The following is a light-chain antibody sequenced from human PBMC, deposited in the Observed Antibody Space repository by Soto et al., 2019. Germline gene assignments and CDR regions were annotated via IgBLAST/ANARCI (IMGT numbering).Light chain of an antibody. V-gene: IGKV1-5*03. Sequence: DIQMTQSPSTLSGSVGDRVTITCRASQTISSWLAWYQQKPGKAPKLLIYKASTLKSGVPSRFSRSGSGTEFTLTISSLQPDDFATYYCQHYNGYSEAFGQGTKVELK. J-gene: IGKJ1*01. CDR3: QHYNGYSEA. CDR1: QTISSW. CDR2: KAS.